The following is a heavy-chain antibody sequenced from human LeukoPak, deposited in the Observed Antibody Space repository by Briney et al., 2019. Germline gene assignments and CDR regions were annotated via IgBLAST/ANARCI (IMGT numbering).Heavy chain of an antibody. J-gene: IGHJ6*02. V-gene: IGHV4-59*08. D-gene: IGHD5-24*01. CDR1: GGSISSYY. Sequence: SETLSLTCTVSGGSISSYYWSWIRQPPGKGLEWIGYIYYSGSTNYNPSLKSRVTISVDTSKNQFSLKLSSVTAADTAVYYCARTRRDGYNYSSYCYGMDVWGQGTTVTVSS. CDR2: IYYSGST. CDR3: ARTRRDGYNYSSYCYGMDV.